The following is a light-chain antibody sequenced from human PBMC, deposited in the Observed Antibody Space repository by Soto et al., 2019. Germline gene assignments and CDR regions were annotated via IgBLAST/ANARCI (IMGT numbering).Light chain of an antibody. CDR2: AAS. V-gene: IGKV1-6*01. J-gene: IGKJ2*02. Sequence: AIQRTHSPSSLSASVGDRVTINCRASQGIRNDLGWYQQKPGKAPRLLIYAASSLQSGVPSRFSGSGSGTDFTLTISSLQPEDFATYYCLQDYNYPRTFGQGSKVDIK. CDR3: LQDYNYPRT. CDR1: QGIRND.